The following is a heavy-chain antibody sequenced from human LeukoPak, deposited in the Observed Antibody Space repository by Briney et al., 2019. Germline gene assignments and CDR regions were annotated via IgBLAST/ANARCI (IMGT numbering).Heavy chain of an antibody. CDR3: ARTTDLDRRWFDP. CDR2: IYYSGNT. V-gene: IGHV4-59*01. Sequence: SETLSLTCTVSGDSISSFHWSWIRQPPGKGLEWIGYIYYSGNTNYNPSLKSRVTISLDTSKNHFSLKLSSVTAADTAVYYCARTTDLDRRWFDPWGQGTLVSVSS. J-gene: IGHJ5*02. CDR1: GDSISSFH. D-gene: IGHD1-1*01.